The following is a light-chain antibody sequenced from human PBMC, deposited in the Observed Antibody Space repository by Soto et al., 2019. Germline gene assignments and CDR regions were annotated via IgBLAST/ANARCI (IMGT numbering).Light chain of an antibody. V-gene: IGKV3-11*01. J-gene: IGKJ3*01. Sequence: IVLTQSPATLSLSPGERATLSCRASQSVGTYLAWYQQKPGQAPRLLIFETFRRATGVPVRFRGSGSGTDFTLTISSLEPEDFAVYYCHQRSDWPPGTFGPGTKVDI. CDR1: QSVGTY. CDR2: ETF. CDR3: HQRSDWPPGT.